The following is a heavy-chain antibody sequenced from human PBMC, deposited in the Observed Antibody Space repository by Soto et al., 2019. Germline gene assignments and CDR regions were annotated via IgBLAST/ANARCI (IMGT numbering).Heavy chain of an antibody. CDR1: GFTFSNAW. Sequence: GGSLRLSCAASGFTFSNAWMSWVRQAPGKGLEWVGRIKSKTDGGTTDYAAPVKGRFTISRDDSKNTLYLQMNSLKTEDTAVYYCTTGASGSYSNWFDPWGQGTLVTVSS. J-gene: IGHJ5*02. CDR3: TTGASGSYSNWFDP. CDR2: IKSKTDGGTT. D-gene: IGHD1-26*01. V-gene: IGHV3-15*01.